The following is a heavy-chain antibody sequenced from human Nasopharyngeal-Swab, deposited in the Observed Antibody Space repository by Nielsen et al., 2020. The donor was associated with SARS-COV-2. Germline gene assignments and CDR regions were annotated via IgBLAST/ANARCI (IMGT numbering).Heavy chain of an antibody. CDR2: ISAYNGNT. D-gene: IGHD5-12*01. Sequence: ASVKVSCKASGYTFTSYGISWVRQAPGQGLEWMGWISAYNGNTNYAQKLQGRVTMTTDTSTSTAYMELRSLRSDDTAVYYCARLHPYSGYDFAYYFDYWGQGTLVTVSS. J-gene: IGHJ4*02. CDR1: GYTFTSYG. V-gene: IGHV1-18*04. CDR3: ARLHPYSGYDFAYYFDY.